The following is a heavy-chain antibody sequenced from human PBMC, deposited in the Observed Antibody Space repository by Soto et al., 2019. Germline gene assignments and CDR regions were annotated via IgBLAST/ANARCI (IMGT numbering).Heavy chain of an antibody. D-gene: IGHD6-6*01. CDR1: GFTFSDLG. CDR3: ATDGTIASRNFDS. J-gene: IGHJ4*02. CDR2: FRGSVGRK. V-gene: IGHV3-23*01. Sequence: GGSLRLSFTASGFTFSDLGFPWVGKVQGRGREWVSFFRGSVGRKFYAASVEGRFTISRANSMKTLYLQMNSLSAEERAVYYCATDGTIASRNFDSWGQGTLVTVSS.